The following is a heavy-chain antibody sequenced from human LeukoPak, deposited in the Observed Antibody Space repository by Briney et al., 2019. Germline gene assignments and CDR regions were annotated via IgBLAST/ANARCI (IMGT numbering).Heavy chain of an antibody. V-gene: IGHV3-53*01. Sequence: PGGSLTLSWAASGFTVSSNSMSWVRQAPGKGLEWVSVINSGGGTYYTDSVKGRFTISRDNSKNTLYLQMNSLRAEDTAVYFCARGESGYTFGPLDSWGQGTLVTVSS. CDR2: INSGGGT. CDR3: ARGESGYTFGPLDS. D-gene: IGHD5-18*01. CDR1: GFTVSSNS. J-gene: IGHJ4*02.